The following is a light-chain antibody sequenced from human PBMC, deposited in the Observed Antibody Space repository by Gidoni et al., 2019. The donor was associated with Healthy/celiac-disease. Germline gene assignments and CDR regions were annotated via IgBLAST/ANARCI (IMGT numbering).Light chain of an antibody. CDR2: GAS. Sequence: EIVMTQSPATLSVSPGERATLSCRASQSVSSNLAWYQQKPGQAHRLLIYGASTSATGIPARFSCSGSGTEFTLTISSLQSEYFAVYYCQQYNNWPRTFGQGTKVEIK. CDR3: QQYNNWPRT. J-gene: IGKJ1*01. V-gene: IGKV3-15*01. CDR1: QSVSSN.